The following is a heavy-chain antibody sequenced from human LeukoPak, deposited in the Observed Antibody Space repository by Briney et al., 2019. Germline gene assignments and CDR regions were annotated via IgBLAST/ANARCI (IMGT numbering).Heavy chain of an antibody. Sequence: SETLSLTCTVSGGSISSNYWSWIRQPPGKGLEWIGHIYYTGSTNYNPSLKSRVTILIDTSKKRFSLKLSSVTAADTAVYYCATEAYDSSASPLYMDVWGKGTTVTVSS. CDR2: IYYTGST. V-gene: IGHV4-59*01. D-gene: IGHD3-22*01. CDR3: ATEAYDSSASPLYMDV. CDR1: GGSISSNY. J-gene: IGHJ6*03.